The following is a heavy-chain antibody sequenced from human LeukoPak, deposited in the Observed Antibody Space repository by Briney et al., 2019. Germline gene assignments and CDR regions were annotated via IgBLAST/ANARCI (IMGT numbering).Heavy chain of an antibody. D-gene: IGHD1-14*01. CDR1: GGSISTYY. V-gene: IGHV4-59*08. J-gene: IGHJ4*02. CDR2: IHNSGRT. Sequence: SETLSRTCTVSGGSISTYYWSWIRQSPGKGLEWIGYIHNSGRTNYNPSLKSRVTGFVDASKNQVSLRLSSVTAADTAVYYCARHGTISSESYFDYWGQGALVTVSS. CDR3: ARHGTISSESYFDY.